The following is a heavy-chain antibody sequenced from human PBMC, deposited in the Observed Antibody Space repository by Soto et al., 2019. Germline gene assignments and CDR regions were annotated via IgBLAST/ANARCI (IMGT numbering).Heavy chain of an antibody. CDR2: ISAYNGNT. D-gene: IGHD4-17*01. Sequence: GDQVKVSCKASGYTFPSSGLSWVRQAPGQGLEWMGWISAYNGNTNYAQKPQGRVTMTTDTSTSTAYMELRSLRSDDTAVYYCSITATVKWFIDYWCQRTLVTLSS. J-gene: IGHJ4*02. CDR3: SITATVKWFIDY. CDR1: GYTFPSSG. V-gene: IGHV1-18*01.